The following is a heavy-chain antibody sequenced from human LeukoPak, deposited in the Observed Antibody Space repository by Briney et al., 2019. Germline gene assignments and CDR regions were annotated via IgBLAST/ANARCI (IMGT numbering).Heavy chain of an antibody. Sequence: PGGSLKLSCAASGFAFSSYAMHWVRQAPGKGLEWVAFIRYDGSNKYYADSVKGRFTISRDNSKNTLYLQMNSLRPEDTAVYYCAREGPAYSSSWYPIRYYYYYYYMDVWGKGTTVTVSS. J-gene: IGHJ6*03. D-gene: IGHD6-13*01. CDR1: GFAFSSYA. CDR3: AREGPAYSSSWYPIRYYYYYYYMDV. CDR2: IRYDGSNK. V-gene: IGHV3-30*02.